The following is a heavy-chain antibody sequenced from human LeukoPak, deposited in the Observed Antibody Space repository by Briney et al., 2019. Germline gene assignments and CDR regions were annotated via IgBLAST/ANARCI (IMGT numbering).Heavy chain of an antibody. J-gene: IGHJ6*04. CDR1: GGSISSGGYY. CDR3: AREATVTTGPDYYYGMDV. D-gene: IGHD4-17*01. Sequence: PSETLSLTCTVSGGSISSGGYYWSWIRQHPGKGLEWIGYIYYSGSTYYNPSLKSRVTISVDTSKNQFSLKLSSVTAADTAVYYCAREATVTTGPDYYYGMDVWGKGTTVTVSS. CDR2: IYYSGST. V-gene: IGHV4-31*03.